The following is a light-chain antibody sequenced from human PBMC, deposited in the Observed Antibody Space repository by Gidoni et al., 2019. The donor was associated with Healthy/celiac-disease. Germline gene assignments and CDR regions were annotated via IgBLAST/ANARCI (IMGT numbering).Light chain of an antibody. CDR3: QQRSNWPSWT. J-gene: IGKJ1*01. Sequence: EIVLTQSPATLSLSPGDRATLSCRASQSVSSYLAWYQQKPGQAPRLLIYDASNRATGIPARFSGSGSGTDFTLTISSLEPEDFAVYYCQQRSNWPSWTFRQGTKVEIK. CDR1: QSVSSY. CDR2: DAS. V-gene: IGKV3-11*01.